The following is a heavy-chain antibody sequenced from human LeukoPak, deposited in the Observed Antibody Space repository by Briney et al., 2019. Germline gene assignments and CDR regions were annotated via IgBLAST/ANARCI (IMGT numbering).Heavy chain of an antibody. J-gene: IGHJ4*02. V-gene: IGHV3-23*01. CDR2: ISGSGDTT. Sequence: GGSLRLSCATSGFIFSNYAVNWVRQAPGKGLEWVSIISGSGDTTYYADSVKGRFTISRDNSKDTLYLQMNSLRAEDTAVYYCAKDQVGGIDYWGQGTLVTVSS. CDR1: GFIFSNYA. CDR3: AKDQVGGIDY. D-gene: IGHD3-16*01.